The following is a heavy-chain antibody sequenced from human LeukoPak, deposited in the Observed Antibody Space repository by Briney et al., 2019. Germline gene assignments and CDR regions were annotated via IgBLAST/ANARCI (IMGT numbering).Heavy chain of an antibody. CDR2: IKQDGSEK. CDR1: GFIFSSYG. D-gene: IGHD3-22*01. V-gene: IGHV3-7*01. CDR3: ARETVVITSPYFDY. Sequence: PGGSLRLSCAASGFIFSSYGMHWVRQAPGKGLEWVANIKQDGSEKYYVDSVKGRFTISRDNAKNSLYLQMNSLRAEDTAVYYCARETVVITSPYFDYWGQGTLVTVSS. J-gene: IGHJ4*02.